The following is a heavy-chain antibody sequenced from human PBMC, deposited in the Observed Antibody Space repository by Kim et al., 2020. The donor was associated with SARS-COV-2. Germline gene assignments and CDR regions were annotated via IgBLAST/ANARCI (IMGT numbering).Heavy chain of an antibody. CDR3: ARAALVGGSSGYYPG. J-gene: IGHJ4*02. V-gene: IGHV1-69*04. CDR2: IIPILGIA. D-gene: IGHD3-22*01. Sequence: SVKVSCKASGGTFSSYAISWVRQAPGQGLEWMGRIIPILGIANYAQKFQGRVTITADKSTRTAYMELSSLRSEDTAVYYCARAALVGGSSGYYPGWGQGTLVTVSS. CDR1: GGTFSSYA.